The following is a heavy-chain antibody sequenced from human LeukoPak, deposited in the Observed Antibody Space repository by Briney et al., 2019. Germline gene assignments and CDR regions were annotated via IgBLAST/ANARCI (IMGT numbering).Heavy chain of an antibody. D-gene: IGHD3-22*01. CDR2: INTNTGNP. Sequence: ASVKVSCKASGYTFTSYAMNWVRQAPGQGLEWMGWINTNTGNPTYAQGFTGRFVFSLDTSVSTAYLQISSLKAEDTAVYYCARGPKYYYDSSGYYYVFDYWGQGTLVTVSS. J-gene: IGHJ4*02. CDR3: ARGPKYYYDSSGYYYVFDY. CDR1: GYTFTSYA. V-gene: IGHV7-4-1*02.